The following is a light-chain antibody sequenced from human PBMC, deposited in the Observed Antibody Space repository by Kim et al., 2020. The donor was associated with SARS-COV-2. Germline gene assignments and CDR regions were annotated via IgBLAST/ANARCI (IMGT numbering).Light chain of an antibody. V-gene: IGKV1-5*03. CDR1: QSISSW. Sequence: ASVVARVTITCRASQSISSWLAWYQKKPGKAPKLLIYKASSLQSGVPSRFSGSGSGTEFTLTVSSLQPDDFATYYCQQYHSYPWTFGQGAKVDIK. CDR2: KAS. J-gene: IGKJ1*01. CDR3: QQYHSYPWT.